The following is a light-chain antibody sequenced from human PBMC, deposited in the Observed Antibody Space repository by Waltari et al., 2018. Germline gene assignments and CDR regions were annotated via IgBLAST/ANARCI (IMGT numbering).Light chain of an antibody. CDR3: QQYGSSPQT. Sequence: EIVLTQSPGTLSLSPGARATLSCRASQSVSSSYLAWYQQKTGQAHRLLIYGASSRATGIPDRFSGSGSGTDFTLTISRLEPEDFAVYYCQQYGSSPQTFGQGTKVEIK. CDR1: QSVSSSY. CDR2: GAS. V-gene: IGKV3-20*01. J-gene: IGKJ1*01.